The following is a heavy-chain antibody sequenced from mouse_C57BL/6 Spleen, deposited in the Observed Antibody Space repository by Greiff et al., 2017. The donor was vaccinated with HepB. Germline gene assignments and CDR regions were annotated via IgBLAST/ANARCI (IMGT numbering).Heavy chain of an antibody. Sequence: VQLQQSGAELAKPGASVKLSCKASGYTFTSYWMHWVKQRPGQGLEWIGYINPSSGYTKYNQKFKDKDTLTADKSSSTAYMQLSSLTYEDSAVYYCARDYGSSYEAMDYWGQGTSVTVSS. CDR1: GYTFTSYW. J-gene: IGHJ4*01. D-gene: IGHD1-1*01. V-gene: IGHV1-7*01. CDR3: ARDYGSSYEAMDY. CDR2: INPSSGYT.